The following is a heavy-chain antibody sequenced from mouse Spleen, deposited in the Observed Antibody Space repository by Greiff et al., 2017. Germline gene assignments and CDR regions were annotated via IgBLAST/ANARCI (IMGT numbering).Heavy chain of an antibody. V-gene: IGHV2-6*02. CDR1: GFSLTSYG. J-gene: IGHJ4*01. D-gene: IGHD2-4*01. Sequence: VKLMESGPGLVAPSQSLSITCTVSGFSLTSYGVHWVRQPPGKGLEWLVVIWSDGSTTYNSALKSRLSISKDNSKSQVFLKMNSLQTDDTAMYYCARNDYDYYAMDYWGQGTSVTVSS. CDR3: ARNDYDYYAMDY. CDR2: IWSDGST.